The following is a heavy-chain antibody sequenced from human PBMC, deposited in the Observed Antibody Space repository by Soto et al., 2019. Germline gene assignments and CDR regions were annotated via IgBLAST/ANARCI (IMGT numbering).Heavy chain of an antibody. CDR3: AIGYCSSTSCPGPFDI. V-gene: IGHV1-8*01. D-gene: IGHD2-2*01. J-gene: IGHJ3*02. CDR2: MNPNSGNT. CDR1: GYTFTSYE. Sequence: ASVKVSCKASGYTFTSYEINWVRQATGQGLEWMGWMNPNSGNTGYAQKFQGRVTMTRNTSISTAYMELSSLRSEDTAVYYCAIGYCSSTSCPGPFDIWGQGTMVTVSS.